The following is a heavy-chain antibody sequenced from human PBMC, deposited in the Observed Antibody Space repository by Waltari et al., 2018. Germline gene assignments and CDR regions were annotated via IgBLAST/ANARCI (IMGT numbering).Heavy chain of an antibody. D-gene: IGHD6-13*01. CDR2: IYYSGTT. J-gene: IGHJ4*02. V-gene: IGHV4-39*01. CDR3: ARSLHVFKAAAGMFDY. CDR1: DDSISSGDYY. Sequence: QLQLQESGPGLVKPSGTLSLTCTVADDSISSGDYYWGRIRQPPGKGLEWIGSIYYSGTTSYNPSLRSRVTMSVDTSKKQFSLKLSSVTAADTAVYYCARSLHVFKAAAGMFDYWGQGTLVTVSS.